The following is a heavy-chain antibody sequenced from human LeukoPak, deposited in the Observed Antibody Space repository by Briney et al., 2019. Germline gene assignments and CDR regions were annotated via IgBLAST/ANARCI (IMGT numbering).Heavy chain of an antibody. J-gene: IGHJ6*03. CDR2: INPNSGGT. D-gene: IGHD1-26*01. Sequence: ASVKVSCKASGYTFTGYYMHWVRQAPGQGLEWMGWINPNSGGTNYAQKFQGRVTITADESTSTAYMELSSLRSEDTAVYYCARVGATEYYYMDVWGKGTTVTVSS. CDR3: ARVGATEYYYMDV. V-gene: IGHV1-2*02. CDR1: GYTFTGYY.